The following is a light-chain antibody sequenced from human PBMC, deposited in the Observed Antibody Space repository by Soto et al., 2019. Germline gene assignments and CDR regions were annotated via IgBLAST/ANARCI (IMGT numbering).Light chain of an antibody. Sequence: EIVMTQSPATLSVSPGERATLSCTASQSVGSDLAWYQQKPGQAPRLLIYGASTRVTGIPARFSGSGSGTEFTLTISSLQSEDFAVYYCQQYDKWPLFGQGTKLEIK. V-gene: IGKV3-15*01. J-gene: IGKJ2*01. CDR1: QSVGSD. CDR2: GAS. CDR3: QQYDKWPL.